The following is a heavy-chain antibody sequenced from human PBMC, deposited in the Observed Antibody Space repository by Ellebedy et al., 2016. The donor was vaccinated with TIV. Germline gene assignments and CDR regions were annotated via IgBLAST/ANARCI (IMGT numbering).Heavy chain of an antibody. J-gene: IGHJ4*02. CDR1: GFTFSSYS. Sequence: GESLKISCAASGFTFSSYSMNWVRQAPGKGLEWVSSISSSSSYIYYADSVKGRFTISRDNAKNSLYLQMNSLRAEDTAVYYCAREGYYYDSSGYYYEGGFDYWGQGTLVTVSS. D-gene: IGHD3-22*01. CDR3: AREGYYYDSSGYYYEGGFDY. V-gene: IGHV3-21*01. CDR2: ISSSSSYI.